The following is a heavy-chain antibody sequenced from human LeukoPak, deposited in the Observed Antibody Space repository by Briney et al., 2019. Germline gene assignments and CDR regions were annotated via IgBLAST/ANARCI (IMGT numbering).Heavy chain of an antibody. CDR3: ARGDYGDYVFGYYFDY. CDR2: IIPIFGTA. D-gene: IGHD4-17*01. Sequence: ASVKVSCKASGGTFSSYAISWVRQAPGQGLEWMGGIIPIFGTANYAQKFQGRVTITADESTSTAYMELSSLRSEDTAVYYCARGDYGDYVFGYYFDYWGQGTLVTVSS. V-gene: IGHV1-69*13. CDR1: GGTFSSYA. J-gene: IGHJ4*02.